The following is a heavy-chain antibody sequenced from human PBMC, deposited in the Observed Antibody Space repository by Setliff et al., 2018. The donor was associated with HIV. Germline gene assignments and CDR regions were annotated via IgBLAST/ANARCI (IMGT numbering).Heavy chain of an antibody. CDR1: GGSISSYY. V-gene: IGHV4-4*02. CDR2: IYHSGSA. CDR3: ARILVAAAGTGFDP. D-gene: IGHD6-13*01. Sequence: SETLSLTCTVSGGSISSYYWSWVRQPPGKGLEWIGEIYHSGSANYNPSLKSRVIISIDKSKNKFSLKVSSVTAADTAVYYCARILVAAAGTGFDPWGQGILVTVS. J-gene: IGHJ5*02.